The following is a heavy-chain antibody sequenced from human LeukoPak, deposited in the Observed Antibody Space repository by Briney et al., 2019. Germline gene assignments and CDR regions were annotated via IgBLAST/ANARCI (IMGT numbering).Heavy chain of an antibody. D-gene: IGHD2-15*01. V-gene: IGHV4-34*01. CDR1: GGSFSGYY. Sequence: PSETLSLTCAVYGGSFSGYYWSWIRQPPGKGLEWIGEINHSGSTNYNPSLKSRVTISVDTSKNQFSLKLSSVTAADTAVYYCARRPCSGGSCQTPNYYYYYGMDVWGQGTTVTVSS. CDR3: ARRPCSGGSCQTPNYYYYYGMDV. J-gene: IGHJ6*02. CDR2: INHSGST.